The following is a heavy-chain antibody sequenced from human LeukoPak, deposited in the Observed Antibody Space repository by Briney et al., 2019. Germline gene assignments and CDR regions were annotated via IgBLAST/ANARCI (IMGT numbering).Heavy chain of an antibody. CDR2: IYHSGST. Sequence: SETLSLTCAVYGGSFSGYYWSWIRQPPGKGLEWIGYIYHSGSTYYNPSLKGRVTISVDRSKNQFSLKLSSVTAADTAVYYCARGPNSSSWFDAFDIWGQGTMVTVSS. D-gene: IGHD6-13*01. J-gene: IGHJ3*02. V-gene: IGHV4-34*01. CDR1: GGSFSGYY. CDR3: ARGPNSSSWFDAFDI.